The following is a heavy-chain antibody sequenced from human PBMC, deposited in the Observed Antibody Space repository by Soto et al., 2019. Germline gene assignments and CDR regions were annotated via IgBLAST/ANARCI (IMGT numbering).Heavy chain of an antibody. V-gene: IGHV1-46*02. CDR2: LRPRTGNT. CDR1: GYTFNFYA. Sequence: ASVKVSCKASGYTFNFYAMHWVRQAPGQGLEWLGILRPRTGNTGYAQRFQGRVTMTRDTSTGTVYMELTSLKSDDTAVYYCAREPNESFYFDYWGQGTQVTVSS. J-gene: IGHJ4*02. CDR3: AREPNESFYFDY.